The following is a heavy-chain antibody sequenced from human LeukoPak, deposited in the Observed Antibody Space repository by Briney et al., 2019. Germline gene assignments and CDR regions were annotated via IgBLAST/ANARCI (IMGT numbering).Heavy chain of an antibody. Sequence: GGSLRLSCAASGFTFSSYGMHWVRQAPGKGLEWVAVIWYDGSNKYYADSVKGRFTISRDNSKNTLYLQMNCLRAEDTAVYYCARDPNYYDSSGCDYWGQGTLVTVSS. CDR1: GFTFSSYG. CDR2: IWYDGSNK. CDR3: ARDPNYYDSSGCDY. D-gene: IGHD3-22*01. J-gene: IGHJ4*02. V-gene: IGHV3-33*01.